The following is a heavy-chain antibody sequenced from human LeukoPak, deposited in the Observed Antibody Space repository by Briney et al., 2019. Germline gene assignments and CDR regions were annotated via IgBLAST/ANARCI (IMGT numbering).Heavy chain of an antibody. CDR1: GYSITRGYY. CDR3: ARAGWIITSGIDY. J-gene: IGHJ4*02. V-gene: IGHV4-38-2*01. CDR2: IYHTGST. Sequence: SETLSLTCGVSGYSITRGYYWAWIRQPPGKGLEWIGTIYHTGSTYYTPSLGSRVTISVDTSKNEFSLNLNSVTAADTAVYYCARAGWIITSGIDYWGQGALVTVSS. D-gene: IGHD3-10*01.